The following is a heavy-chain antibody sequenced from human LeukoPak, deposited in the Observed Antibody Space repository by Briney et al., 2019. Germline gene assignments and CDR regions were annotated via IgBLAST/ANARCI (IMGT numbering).Heavy chain of an antibody. Sequence: GGSLRLSCAASGFTVVTNYINWVRQPPGKGLEWVSVIYSGGSKYYADSVKGRFTTSRDNSKNTVYLQMNSLRAEDTAVYYCARVVWGWDTAMPTPFDYWGQGTLVTVSS. CDR1: GFTVVTNY. V-gene: IGHV3-66*01. CDR2: IYSGGSK. CDR3: ARVVWGWDTAMPTPFDY. D-gene: IGHD5-18*01. J-gene: IGHJ4*02.